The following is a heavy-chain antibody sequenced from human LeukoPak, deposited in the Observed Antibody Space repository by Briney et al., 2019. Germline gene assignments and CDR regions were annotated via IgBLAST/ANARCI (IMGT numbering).Heavy chain of an antibody. CDR1: GFTFSSYG. V-gene: IGHV3-30*18. D-gene: IGHD4-17*01. J-gene: IGHJ4*02. CDR3: AKDRDYRHPGPSDY. CDR2: ISYDGSNK. Sequence: GGSLRLSCAASGFTFSSYGMHWVRQAPGKGLEWVAVISYDGSNKYYADSVKGRFTISRDNSKNTLYLQMDSLRAEDTAVYYCAKDRDYRHPGPSDYWGQGTLVTVSS.